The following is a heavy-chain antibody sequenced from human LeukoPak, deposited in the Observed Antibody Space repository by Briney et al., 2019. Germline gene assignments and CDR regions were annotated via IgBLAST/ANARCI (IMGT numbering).Heavy chain of an antibody. V-gene: IGHV3-7*03. Sequence: PGGSLRLSCVVSGFMFNNYWMSWVRQAPGKGLEWVAYIKEDGREKYYVDSVRGRFTISRDNSKNTLYLQMNSLRAEDTAVYYCARARSGSYLKRAFDIWGQGTMVTVSS. CDR2: IKEDGREK. J-gene: IGHJ3*02. D-gene: IGHD1-26*01. CDR3: ARARSGSYLKRAFDI. CDR1: GFMFNNYW.